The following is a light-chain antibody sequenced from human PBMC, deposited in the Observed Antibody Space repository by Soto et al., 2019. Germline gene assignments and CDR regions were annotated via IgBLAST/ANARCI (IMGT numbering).Light chain of an antibody. CDR2: DAS. J-gene: IGKJ1*01. CDR1: QSVSSGY. CDR3: QQYGGSPRT. Sequence: IVFTQSPGTLSLSPGERGTLSCRASQSVSSGYLAWYQQKPGQAPRLLIYDASSRATGIPDRFSGSGSGTDFTLTISRLEPEDFAVYYCQQYGGSPRTFGQGTKVDIK. V-gene: IGKV3-20*01.